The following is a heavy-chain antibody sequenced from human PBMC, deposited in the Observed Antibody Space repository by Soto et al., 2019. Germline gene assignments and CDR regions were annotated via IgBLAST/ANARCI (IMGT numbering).Heavy chain of an antibody. CDR1: GFTFISYS. J-gene: IGHJ4*02. Sequence: GGSLRLSCAASGFTFISYSMNWVRQAPGKGLEWVSCISSSSSYIYYADSVKGRFTISRDNAKNLLYLQMNSLRAEDTAVYYCARDLSSIVARPGYYFDYWGQGTLVTVSS. D-gene: IGHD6-6*01. CDR2: ISSSSSYI. CDR3: ARDLSSIVARPGYYFDY. V-gene: IGHV3-21*06.